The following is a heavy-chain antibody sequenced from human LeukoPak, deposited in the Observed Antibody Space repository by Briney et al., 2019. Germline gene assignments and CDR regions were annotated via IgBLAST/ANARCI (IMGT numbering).Heavy chain of an antibody. V-gene: IGHV4-61*08. J-gene: IGHJ3*02. Sequence: SETLSLTCTVSGGSISSGGYNWSWIRQPPGKGLEWIGYIYHSGSTYYNPSLKSRVTISVDTSKNQFSLKLSSVTAADTAVYYCARQSGMARHDAFDIWGQGTMVTVSS. CDR2: IYHSGST. D-gene: IGHD1-26*01. CDR3: ARQSGMARHDAFDI. CDR1: GGSISSGGYN.